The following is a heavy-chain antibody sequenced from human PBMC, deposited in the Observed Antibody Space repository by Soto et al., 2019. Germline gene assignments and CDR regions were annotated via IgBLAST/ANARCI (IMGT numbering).Heavy chain of an antibody. CDR3: ASNRVLWYDILTGYYKSPFDY. V-gene: IGHV4-39*01. J-gene: IGHJ4*02. CDR2: IYYSGST. CDR1: GGSISSSSYY. Sequence: QVQLQESGPGLVKPSETLSLTCTVSGGSISSSSYYWGWIRQPPGKGLEWIGSIYYSGSTYYNPSLKSRLTISVDTSKNQFSLKLSSVTAADTAVYYCASNRVLWYDILTGYYKSPFDYWGQGTLVTVSS. D-gene: IGHD3-9*01.